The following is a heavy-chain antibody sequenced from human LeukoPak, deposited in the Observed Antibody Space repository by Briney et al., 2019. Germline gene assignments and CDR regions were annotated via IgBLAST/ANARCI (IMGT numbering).Heavy chain of an antibody. J-gene: IGHJ4*02. Sequence: GGSLRLSCAASGFTFSSYSMNWVRQAPGRGLEWVSSISSTSTYIYYSESVKGRFTISRDNAKNSLYLQMNSLRAEDTAVYYCARGSGSYGGYYFDYWGQGTLVTVSS. CDR2: ISSTSTYI. D-gene: IGHD1-26*01. CDR1: GFTFSSYS. CDR3: ARGSGSYGGYYFDY. V-gene: IGHV3-21*01.